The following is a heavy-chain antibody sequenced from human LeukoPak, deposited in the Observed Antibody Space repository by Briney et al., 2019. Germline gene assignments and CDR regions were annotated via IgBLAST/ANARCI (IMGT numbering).Heavy chain of an antibody. J-gene: IGHJ4*02. Sequence: PGGSLRLSCAASGFIVSSNYMSWVRQAPGKGLEWVSIIYSDGSTYYADSVKGRFTISKDNAKNTVYLQMNNLRAEDTAVYYCVSFYETYWGRGTLVTVSS. CDR3: VSFYETY. D-gene: IGHD2/OR15-2a*01. CDR2: IYSDGST. CDR1: GFIVSSNY. V-gene: IGHV3-53*01.